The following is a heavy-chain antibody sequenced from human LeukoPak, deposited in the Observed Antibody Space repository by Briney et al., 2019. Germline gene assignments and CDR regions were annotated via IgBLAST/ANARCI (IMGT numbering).Heavy chain of an antibody. CDR1: GFTFNMFW. CDR3: AKDEGSGTWHY. V-gene: IGHV3-7*03. J-gene: IGHJ4*02. Sequence: GGSLRLSCAPSGFTFNMFWMTWVRQAPGKGLEWVANIKQDGSEENYGDSVKGRFTISRDNAKNSLYLQMNSLRAEDTAVYYCAKDEGSGTWHYWGQGTLVTVSS. D-gene: IGHD2-15*01. CDR2: IKQDGSEE.